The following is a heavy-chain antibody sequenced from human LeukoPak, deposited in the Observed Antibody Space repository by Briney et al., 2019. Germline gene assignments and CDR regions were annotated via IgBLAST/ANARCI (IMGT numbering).Heavy chain of an antibody. D-gene: IGHD6-13*01. CDR2: INPYSGDT. V-gene: IGHV1-2*06. J-gene: IGHJ4*02. Sequence: ASVKVSCKASGYTFTGYHIHWVRQAPGQGREWMGRINPYSGDTNFAQKFQGRVTMTRDTSITTAYMDLSSLTPDDTAVYLCARDQGSLTRSWYTGYWGQGTQVTVSS. CDR3: ARDQGSLTRSWYTGY. CDR1: GYTFTGYH.